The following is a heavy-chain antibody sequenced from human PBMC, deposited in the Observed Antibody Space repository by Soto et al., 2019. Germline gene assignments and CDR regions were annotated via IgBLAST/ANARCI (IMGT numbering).Heavy chain of an antibody. V-gene: IGHV4-31*03. D-gene: IGHD6-6*01. CDR1: GGSISSGGYY. CDR3: ARDDIAARRGIDY. CDR2: IYYSGST. J-gene: IGHJ4*02. Sequence: SETLSLTCTVSGGSISSGGYYWIWIRQHPGKGLEWIGYIYYSGSTYYNPSLKSRVTISVDTSKNQFSLKLSSVTAADTAVYYCARDDIAARRGIDYWGKGTLVTVSS.